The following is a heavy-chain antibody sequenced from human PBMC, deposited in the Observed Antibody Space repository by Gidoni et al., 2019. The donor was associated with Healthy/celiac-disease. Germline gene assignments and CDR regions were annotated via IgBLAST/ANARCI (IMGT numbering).Heavy chain of an antibody. D-gene: IGHD6-13*01. CDR3: AKFKWGVGGYSSQENWFDP. CDR1: GFTFSSYA. CDR2: IRGSGGST. Sequence: EVQLLESGGGLVQPGGSLRLSCAASGFTFSSYARRWVRQAPGKGLEWVSAIRGSGGSTYYADSVKGRFTISRDNSKNTLYLQMNSLRAEDTAVYYCAKFKWGVGGYSSQENWFDPWGQGTLVTVSS. V-gene: IGHV3-23*01. J-gene: IGHJ5*02.